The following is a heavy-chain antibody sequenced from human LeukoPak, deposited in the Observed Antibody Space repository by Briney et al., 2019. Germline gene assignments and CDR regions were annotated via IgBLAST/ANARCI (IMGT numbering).Heavy chain of an antibody. CDR3: AKDRNYGPYSFDY. Sequence: PGGSLRRSCAASGFTFTSYAMTWVRQAPGKGLEWVSAISGSGGSTYYADPVKGRFTISRDNSKNTLYLQMKSLRAEDTAVYYCAKDRNYGPYSFDYWGQGTLVTVSS. CDR2: ISGSGGST. V-gene: IGHV3-23*01. CDR1: GFTFTSYA. D-gene: IGHD3-10*01. J-gene: IGHJ4*02.